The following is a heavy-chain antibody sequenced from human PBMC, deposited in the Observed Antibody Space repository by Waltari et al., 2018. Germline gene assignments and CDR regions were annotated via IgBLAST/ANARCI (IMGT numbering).Heavy chain of an antibody. V-gene: IGHV3-48*01. J-gene: IGHJ4*01. D-gene: IGHD6-13*01. Sequence: DVQLVESGGGLMQPGGSLRLSCAVSGFTLRSYNTNWVRQAPGKGLEWVSYISSGSDTIYYADSVKGRFTISRDNAQNSLYLEMNSLRGEDTAVYYCARVGPYSTSYYFDTWGQGTLVTVSS. CDR2: ISSGSDTI. CDR3: ARVGPYSTSYYFDT. CDR1: GFTLRSYN.